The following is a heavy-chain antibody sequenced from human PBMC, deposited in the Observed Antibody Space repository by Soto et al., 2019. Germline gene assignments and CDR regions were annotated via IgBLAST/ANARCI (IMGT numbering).Heavy chain of an antibody. CDR2: ICNSGTT. D-gene: IGHD3-22*01. V-gene: IGHV4-59*03. J-gene: IGHJ6*03. CDR1: GGSIRSYC. Sequence: QVQLQESGPKLVKPSETLSLTCTVSGGSIRSYCWTCIRQPPGEGLAWIGCICNSGTTNYNSSLKSRVASSIDTHKNQFSLQLSSVTVADTAFYCCAGGGSIVVATRRLMDVWGKWTTVTVSS. CDR3: AGGGSIVVATRRLMDV.